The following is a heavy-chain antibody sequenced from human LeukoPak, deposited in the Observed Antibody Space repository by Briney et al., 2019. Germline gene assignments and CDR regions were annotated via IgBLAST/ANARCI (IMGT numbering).Heavy chain of an antibody. Sequence: GRSLRLSCAASGFTFDNYAMFWVRQAPGKGLEWVSGISWNSKNIGYAASVKGRFTISRDNAKNSLYLQMNSLRAEDTAFYYCAKGNRDSSGFYYYYGTDVWGQGTTVTVSS. CDR3: AKGNRDSSGFYYYYGTDV. D-gene: IGHD3-22*01. V-gene: IGHV3-9*01. CDR1: GFTFDNYA. J-gene: IGHJ6*02. CDR2: ISWNSKNI.